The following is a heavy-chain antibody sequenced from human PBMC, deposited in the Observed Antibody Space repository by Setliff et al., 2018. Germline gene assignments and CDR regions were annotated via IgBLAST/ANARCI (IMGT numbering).Heavy chain of an antibody. J-gene: IGHJ6*03. Sequence: GGSLRLSCAASKFDFDRFSMHWVRQAPGKGLEWVAVISYDGTYKYYVDSVKGRFTISRDNDKKTLYLQTNSLRGEDTAVYFCAALDWGENFYNVDVWGKGTTVTVSS. CDR1: KFDFDRFS. CDR2: ISYDGTYK. CDR3: AALDWGENFYNVDV. V-gene: IGHV3-30-3*02. D-gene: IGHD7-27*01.